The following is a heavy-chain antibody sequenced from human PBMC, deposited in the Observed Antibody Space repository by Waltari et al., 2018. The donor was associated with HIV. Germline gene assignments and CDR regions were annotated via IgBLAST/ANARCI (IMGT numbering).Heavy chain of an antibody. CDR3: AKGSKGFDY. CDR2: LSGSCDKT. J-gene: IGHJ4*02. Sequence: EVQLVESGGGLAQPGGSLRLSCVASGFTFGSFAMSWVRQAPGKGLEWVSALSGSCDKTYSPDSVKGRFIISRDNSKNTLYLQMNSLRAEDTAVYYCAKGSKGFDYWGQGTLVTVSS. CDR1: GFTFGSFA. V-gene: IGHV3-23*04.